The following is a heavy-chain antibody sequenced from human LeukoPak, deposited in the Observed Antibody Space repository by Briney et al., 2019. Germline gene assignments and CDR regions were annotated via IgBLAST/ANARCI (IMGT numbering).Heavy chain of an antibody. CDR3: TTFRATGTYPGRIDY. CDR2: LSGSGKYT. D-gene: IGHD2/OR15-2a*01. V-gene: IGHV3-23*01. J-gene: IGHJ4*02. Sequence: PGGSLRLSCAASGFTFSSHVMSWVRQAPGRGLEWVSSLSGSGKYTFYADSVKGRLTISRDKSRNELFLQMNSLTGGDTAEYSYTTFRATGTYPGRIDYCGLRFLVTVSS. CDR1: GFTFSSHV.